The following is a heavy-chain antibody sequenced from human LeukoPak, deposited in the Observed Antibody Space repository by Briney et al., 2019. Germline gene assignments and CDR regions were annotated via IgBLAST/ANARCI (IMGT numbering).Heavy chain of an antibody. CDR3: ARGPRVLDY. CDR1: GGSFSGYY. Sequence: PSETLSLXCAVYGGSFSGYYWSWIRQPPGKGLEWIGEINHSGSTNYNPSLKSRVTISVDTSKNQFSLKLSSVTAAYTAVYYCARGPRVLDYWGQGTLVTVSS. CDR2: INHSGST. J-gene: IGHJ4*02. V-gene: IGHV4-34*01.